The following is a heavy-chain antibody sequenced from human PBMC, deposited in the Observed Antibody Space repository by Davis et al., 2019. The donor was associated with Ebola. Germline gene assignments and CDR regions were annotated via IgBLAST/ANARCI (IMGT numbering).Heavy chain of an antibody. CDR1: GFTFSTFA. D-gene: IGHD3-10*01. CDR3: AKPGHRGFDC. CDR2: ITDNIDKT. J-gene: IGHJ4*02. V-gene: IGHV3-23*01. Sequence: PGGSLRLSCTASGFTFSTFAMSWVRQAPRKGLQWVSSITDNIDKTYYADSVKGRFTISRDNKKNTLYLEMSSLGAEDTAVYYCAKPGHRGFDCWGQGISVAVSS.